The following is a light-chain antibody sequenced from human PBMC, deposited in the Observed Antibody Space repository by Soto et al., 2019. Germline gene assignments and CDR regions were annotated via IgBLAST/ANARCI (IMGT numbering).Light chain of an antibody. CDR2: HAA. CDR1: ESISNW. CDR3: QQYRTYS. V-gene: IGKV1-5*01. Sequence: IQLTQSPTTLPASVGDRVTLPCRASESISNWLAWYQQRPGTAQKLLIHHAAILETAVPASVSVNGSGTEFTLTISSLQPGDFATYYCQQYRTYSFGQGSRVEIK. J-gene: IGKJ1*01.